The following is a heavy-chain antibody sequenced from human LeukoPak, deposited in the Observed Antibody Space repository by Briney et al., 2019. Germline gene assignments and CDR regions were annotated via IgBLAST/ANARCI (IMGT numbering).Heavy chain of an antibody. CDR2: TSHDEATK. CDR1: GFTFSSYP. CDR3: ARGSGWSPFDY. V-gene: IGHV3-30-3*01. J-gene: IGHJ4*02. Sequence: PGGSLRLSCAASGFTFSSYPMHWVRQAPGKGLEWVAITSHDEATKYYADSVKGRFTISRDNAKNSLYLQMNSLRAEDTALYYCARGSGWSPFDYWGQGTLVTVSS. D-gene: IGHD6-19*01.